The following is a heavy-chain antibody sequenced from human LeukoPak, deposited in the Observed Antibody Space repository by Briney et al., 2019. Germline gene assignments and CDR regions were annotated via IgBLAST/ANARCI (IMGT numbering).Heavy chain of an antibody. CDR2: IYYSGST. Sequence: PSETLSLTCTVSGGSISSSSYYWGWIRQHPGKGLEWIGSIYYSGSTYYNPSLKSRVTISVDTSKNQFSLKLSSVTAADTAVYYCARAIVGATRGFDPWGQGTLVTVPS. CDR1: GGSISSSSYY. V-gene: IGHV4-39*01. D-gene: IGHD1-26*01. CDR3: ARAIVGATRGFDP. J-gene: IGHJ5*02.